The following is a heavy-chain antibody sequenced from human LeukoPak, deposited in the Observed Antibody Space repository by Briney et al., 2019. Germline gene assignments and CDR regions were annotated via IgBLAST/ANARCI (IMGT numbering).Heavy chain of an antibody. CDR1: GFTFSSYA. V-gene: IGHV3-23*01. CDR2: ISGSGGST. D-gene: IGHD6-13*01. Sequence: PGGSLRLSCAASGFTFSSYAMSWVRQAPGKGLEWVSAISGSGGSTYYADSVKGRFTISRDNSKNTLYLETSSLRAEDTAVYYCASLISGTGTVNWGQGTLVTVSS. CDR3: ASLISGTGTVN. J-gene: IGHJ4*02.